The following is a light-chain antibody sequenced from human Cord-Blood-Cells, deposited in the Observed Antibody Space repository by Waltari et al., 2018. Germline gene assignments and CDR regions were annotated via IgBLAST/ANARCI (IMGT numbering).Light chain of an antibody. J-gene: IGLJ2*01. CDR3: CSYAGSSTVV. CDR1: SSDVGSYNL. V-gene: IGLV2-23*01. Sequence: QSALTQPAPVSGSPGQSITLSCTGTSSDVGSYNLVSWYQQHPGKAPKLMIYEGSKRPSGVSNRFSDSKSGNTASLTISGLQAEDEADYYCCSYAGSSTVVFGGGTKLTVL. CDR2: EGS.